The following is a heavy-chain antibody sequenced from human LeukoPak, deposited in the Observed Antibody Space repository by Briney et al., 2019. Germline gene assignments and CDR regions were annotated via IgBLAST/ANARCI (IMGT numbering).Heavy chain of an antibody. V-gene: IGHV4-38-2*01. Sequence: SETLSLSCEVSGYSISSGYFWAWIRQSPGKGLEVIAGIFHDGRTYYNPSVQSRVTISVDTFRNRFSLKLKSVTAADAAVYYCARDIGWTKGPFDYWGQGTLVTVSS. CDR3: ARDIGWTKGPFDY. CDR1: GYSISSGYF. J-gene: IGHJ4*02. CDR2: IFHDGRT. D-gene: IGHD2-15*01.